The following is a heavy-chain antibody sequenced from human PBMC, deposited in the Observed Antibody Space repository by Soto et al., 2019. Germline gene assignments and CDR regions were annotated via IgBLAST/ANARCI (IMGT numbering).Heavy chain of an antibody. CDR2: IYYSGST. CDR3: ARVERAAAAGLFDY. CDR1: GGSISSGGYY. V-gene: IGHV4-31*03. D-gene: IGHD6-13*01. Sequence: QVQLQESGPGLVKPSQTLSLTCTVSGGSISSGGYYWSWIRQHPGKGLEWIGYIYYSGSTYYNPSLKSRVTISVDTSKNQFSLKPSAVTAADTAVYYCARVERAAAAGLFDYWGQGTLVTVSS. J-gene: IGHJ4*02.